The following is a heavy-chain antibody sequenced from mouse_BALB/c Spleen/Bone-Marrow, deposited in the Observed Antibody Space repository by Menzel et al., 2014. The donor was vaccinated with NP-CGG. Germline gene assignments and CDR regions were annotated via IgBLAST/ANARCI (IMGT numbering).Heavy chain of an antibody. D-gene: IGHD1-1*01. J-gene: IGHJ4*01. CDR2: ISSGGSYT. V-gene: IGHV5-6-4*01. Sequence: EVQLQESGGGLVKPGGSLKLSRAASGFTFSSYTMSWVRQTPEKRLEWVATISSGGSYTYYPDSVKGRFTISRDNAKNTLYLQMSSLKSEDTAMYYCTRDPFYYGSSYAMDYWGQGTSVTVSS. CDR1: GFTFSSYT. CDR3: TRDPFYYGSSYAMDY.